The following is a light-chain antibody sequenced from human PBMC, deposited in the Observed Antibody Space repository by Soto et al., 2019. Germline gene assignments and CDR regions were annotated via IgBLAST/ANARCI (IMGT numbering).Light chain of an antibody. V-gene: IGKV1-5*03. CDR2: KAS. J-gene: IGKJ2*01. CDR3: QQYSSYSPYT. CDR1: QSISNW. Sequence: DIQMTQSPSTLSASIGDRVSITCRASQSISNWLAWFQQKPGKAPKLLIYKASSLESGVPSRFSGSGSGTEFTLTISSLQPDDFATYYGQQYSSYSPYTFGQGTKLEIK.